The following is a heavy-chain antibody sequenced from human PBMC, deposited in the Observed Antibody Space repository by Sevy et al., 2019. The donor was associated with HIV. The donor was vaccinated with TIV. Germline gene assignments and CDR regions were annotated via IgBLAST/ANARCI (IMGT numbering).Heavy chain of an antibody. D-gene: IGHD5-12*01. J-gene: IGHJ4*02. CDR3: ARVPVLGGYPTQYYFDY. Sequence: ASVKVSCKASGYTFTGYYMHWVRQARGQGLEWMGWINPNSGGTNYAQKFQGRVTMTRDTSISTAYMEQSRLRSDDTAVSYCARVPVLGGYPTQYYFDYWGQGTLVTVSS. CDR1: GYTFTGYY. CDR2: INPNSGGT. V-gene: IGHV1-2*02.